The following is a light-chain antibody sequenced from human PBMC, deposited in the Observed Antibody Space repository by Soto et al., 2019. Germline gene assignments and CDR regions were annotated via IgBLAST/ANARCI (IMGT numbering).Light chain of an antibody. Sequence: QSVLTQPPSVSGAPGQRVTISCTGTASSIAARYDVHWYQQIPGKAPKLLIYGNNNRPSGVPDRFSAAKSGISASLAITGLQADDEADYYCHFYDNSLNEWVFGGGTKVTVL. V-gene: IGLV1-40*01. CDR3: HFYDNSLNEWV. CDR1: ASSIAARYD. J-gene: IGLJ3*02. CDR2: GNN.